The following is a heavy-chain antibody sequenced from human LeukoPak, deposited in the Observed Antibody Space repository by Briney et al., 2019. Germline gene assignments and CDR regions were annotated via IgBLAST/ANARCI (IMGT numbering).Heavy chain of an antibody. CDR3: ARAPRQILTGDAFDI. Sequence: GGSLRLSCAASGFTVSSNYMSWVRQAPGKGLGWVSVIYSGGSTYYADSVKGRFTISRDNSKNTLYLQMNSLRAEDTAVYYCARAPRQILTGDAFDIWAKGQWSPSLQ. CDR1: GFTVSSNY. J-gene: IGHJ3*02. V-gene: IGHV3-66*01. CDR2: IYSGGST. D-gene: IGHD7-27*01.